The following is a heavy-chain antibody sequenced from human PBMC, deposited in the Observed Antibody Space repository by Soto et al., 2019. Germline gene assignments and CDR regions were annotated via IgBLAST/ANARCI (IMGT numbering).Heavy chain of an antibody. Sequence: SETLSLSCTVSGDSISSANNYWSWIRQPPGEGLEWIGFISYSGTTSYSPSLKSRLAISLDTSKNQFSLSLTSVTAADTAVYYCARGRGYSYGLDPWGQGTLVTVSS. J-gene: IGHJ5*02. V-gene: IGHV4-30-4*02. CDR1: GDSISSANNY. CDR3: ARGRGYSYGLDP. D-gene: IGHD5-12*01. CDR2: ISYSGTT.